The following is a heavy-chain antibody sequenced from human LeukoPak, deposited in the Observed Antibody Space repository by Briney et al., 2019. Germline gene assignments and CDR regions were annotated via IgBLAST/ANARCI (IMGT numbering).Heavy chain of an antibody. J-gene: IGHJ4*02. D-gene: IGHD6-19*01. Sequence: SETLSLTCTVSGGSISSYYWSWIRQPPGKGLEWIGYIYYSGSTNYNPSLKSRVTISVDTSKNQVSLKLSSVTAADTAVYYCARAMGIAVAGKFLFDYWGQGTLVTVSS. V-gene: IGHV4-59*01. CDR1: GGSISSYY. CDR3: ARAMGIAVAGKFLFDY. CDR2: IYYSGST.